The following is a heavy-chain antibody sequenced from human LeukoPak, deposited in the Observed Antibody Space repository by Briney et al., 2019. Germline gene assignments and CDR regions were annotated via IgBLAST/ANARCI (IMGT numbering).Heavy chain of an antibody. D-gene: IGHD3-22*01. CDR2: INHSGST. V-gene: IGHV4-34*01. CDR3: AILYYDSSGYHDY. J-gene: IGHJ4*02. CDR1: GGSFSGYY. Sequence: SEPLSLTCAVYGGSFSGYYWSWIRQPPGKGLEWIGEINHSGSTNYNPSLKSRVTISVDTSKNQFSLKLSSVTAEDTAVYYCAILYYDSSGYHDYWGQGTLVTVSS.